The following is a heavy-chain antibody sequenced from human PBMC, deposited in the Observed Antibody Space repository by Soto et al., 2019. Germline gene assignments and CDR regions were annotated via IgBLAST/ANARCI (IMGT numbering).Heavy chain of an antibody. D-gene: IGHD2-2*01. J-gene: IGHJ6*02. Sequence: ASVKVSCKASGYTFTGYYMHWVRQAPGQGLEWMGWINPNSGGTNYAQKFQGWVTMTRDTSISTAYMELSRLRSDDTAVYYCARDRRPNCSSTICYYYYGMDVWGQGTTVTVSS. V-gene: IGHV1-2*04. CDR2: INPNSGGT. CDR3: ARDRRPNCSSTICYYYYGMDV. CDR1: GYTFTGYY.